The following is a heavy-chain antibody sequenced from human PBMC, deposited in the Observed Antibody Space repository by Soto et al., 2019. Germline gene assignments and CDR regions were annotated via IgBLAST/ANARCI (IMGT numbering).Heavy chain of an antibody. J-gene: IGHJ4*02. CDR3: ARPNLYCSSTSCYDY. Sequence: EVQLLESGGGLVQPGGSLRLSCATSGFTFNNYAMTWVRQAPGKGLEWVSVVTGSGDTTYYADSVKGRFTISRDNSKNTVYLQMNSLRVDDTAVYYCARPNLYCSSTSCYDYWGQGTLVTVSS. CDR2: VTGSGDTT. V-gene: IGHV3-23*01. D-gene: IGHD2-2*01. CDR1: GFTFNNYA.